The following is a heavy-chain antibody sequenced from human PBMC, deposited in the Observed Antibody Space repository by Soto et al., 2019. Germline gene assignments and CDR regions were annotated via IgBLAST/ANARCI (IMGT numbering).Heavy chain of an antibody. J-gene: IGHJ5*02. D-gene: IGHD6-13*01. CDR1: GYTFTSHA. CDR2: INAGNGNT. Sequence: QVQLVQSGAEEKKPGASVKVSCKASGYTFTSHAMHWVRQAPEQRLEWMGWINAGNGNTKYSQKFQGRVTITTDTSASTAYMELSSLRSEDTAVYYCARDGIAAAGTSWFDPWGQRTLVTVSS. V-gene: IGHV1-3*05. CDR3: ARDGIAAAGTSWFDP.